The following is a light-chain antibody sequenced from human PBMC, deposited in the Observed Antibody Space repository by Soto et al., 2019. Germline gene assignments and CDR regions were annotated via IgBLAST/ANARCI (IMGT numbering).Light chain of an antibody. CDR3: QQRSNWPTLT. Sequence: EIVLTQSPGTLSLSPGERATLSCRASQSVSGNFLAWYQEKPGQAPRLLIYDASNRATGIPARFSGSGSGTDFTLTISSLEPEDFAVYYCQQRSNWPTLTFGGGTKVDIK. CDR2: DAS. CDR1: QSVSGNF. V-gene: IGKV3-11*01. J-gene: IGKJ4*01.